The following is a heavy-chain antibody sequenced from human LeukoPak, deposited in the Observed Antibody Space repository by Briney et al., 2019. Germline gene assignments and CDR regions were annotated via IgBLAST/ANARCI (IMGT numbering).Heavy chain of an antibody. CDR2: ISGYNGHT. V-gene: IGHV1-18*01. J-gene: IGHJ4*02. CDR3: ARAKWELRTGGLDY. CDR1: GYIFINYG. D-gene: IGHD1-26*01. Sequence: SVKVSCKASGYIFINYGISWVRQAPGQGLEWMGGISGYNGHTNYAQKLQGRVTMTTDTSTSTAYMELRSLRSDDTAVYYCARAKWELRTGGLDYWGQGTLVTVSS.